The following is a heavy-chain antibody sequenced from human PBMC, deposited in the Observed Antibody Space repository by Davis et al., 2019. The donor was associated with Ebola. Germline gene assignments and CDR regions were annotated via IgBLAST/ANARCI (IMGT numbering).Heavy chain of an antibody. CDR2: IYDQSS. CDR3: ATTQWLREFDN. V-gene: IGHV3-53*05. J-gene: IGHJ4*02. CDR1: GFAVSSNH. D-gene: IGHD6-19*01. Sequence: GESLKISCAVSGFAVSSNHMSWVRQAPGKGLEWVSVIYDQSSAYADAVRGRFILSRDKSNNTLYLQMNSLRVDDTAVYYCATTQWLREFDNWGQGTLVTVSS.